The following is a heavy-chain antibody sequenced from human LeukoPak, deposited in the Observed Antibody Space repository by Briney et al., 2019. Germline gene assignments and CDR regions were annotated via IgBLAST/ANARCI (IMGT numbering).Heavy chain of an antibody. CDR3: ARDIWFGELWDLFDY. D-gene: IGHD3-10*01. CDR1: GYTFTGYY. V-gene: IGHV1-2*02. J-gene: IGHJ4*02. Sequence: ASVKVSCEASGYTFTGYYMHWVRQAPGQGLEWMGWINPNSGGTNYAQKFQGRVTMTRDTSISTAYMELSRLRSDDTAVYYCARDIWFGELWDLFDYWGQGTLVTVSS. CDR2: INPNSGGT.